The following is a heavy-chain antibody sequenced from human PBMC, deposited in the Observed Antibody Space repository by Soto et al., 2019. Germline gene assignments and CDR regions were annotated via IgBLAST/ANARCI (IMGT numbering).Heavy chain of an antibody. D-gene: IGHD2-15*01. CDR3: AREGCSGGSCYFLYGMDV. Sequence: SQTLSLTCAISGDSVSINSGAWNWIRQSPSRGLEWLGRTYYRSKWYNDYAVSVKSRITINPDTSKNQFSLQLNSVTPEDTAVYYCAREGCSGGSCYFLYGMDVWGQGTTVTVSS. CDR2: TYYRSKWYN. V-gene: IGHV6-1*01. J-gene: IGHJ6*02. CDR1: GDSVSINSGA.